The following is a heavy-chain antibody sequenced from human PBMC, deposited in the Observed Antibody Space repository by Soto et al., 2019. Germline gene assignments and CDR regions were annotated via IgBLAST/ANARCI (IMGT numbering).Heavy chain of an antibody. J-gene: IGHJ6*03. CDR3: ARGSKIVLMVYARLGWRGNPTDYYMDV. Sequence: GASVKVSCKASGYTFTSYDINWVRQATGQGLEWMGWMNPNSGNTGYAQKFQGRVTMTRNTSISTAYMELSSLRSEDTAVYYCARGSKIVLMVYARLGWRGNPTDYYMDVSGKGTTVTVSS. CDR2: MNPNSGNT. D-gene: IGHD2-8*01. CDR1: GYTFTSYD. V-gene: IGHV1-8*01.